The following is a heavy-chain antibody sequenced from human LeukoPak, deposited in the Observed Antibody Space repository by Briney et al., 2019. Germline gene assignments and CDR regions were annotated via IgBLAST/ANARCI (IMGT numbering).Heavy chain of an antibody. CDR1: GGSISSGGYF. D-gene: IGHD3-22*01. J-gene: IGHJ1*01. Sequence: PSQTLSLTCTVSGGSISSGGYFWSWIRQHPGKGLEWIGYIYYSGSTYCNPSLKGRVTISVDTSKNQFSLRLSSVTAADTAIYYCASVSYDISLQHWGQGTLVTVSS. CDR3: ASVSYDISLQH. CDR2: IYYSGST. V-gene: IGHV4-31*03.